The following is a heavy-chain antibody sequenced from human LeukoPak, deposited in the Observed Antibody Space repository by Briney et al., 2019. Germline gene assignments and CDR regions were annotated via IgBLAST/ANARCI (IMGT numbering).Heavy chain of an antibody. J-gene: IGHJ4*02. CDR3: AREENSPRYFDY. CDR1: GYSISSGYY. CDR2: IYYSGST. D-gene: IGHD6-6*01. V-gene: IGHV4-61*01. Sequence: SETLSLTCAVSGYSISSGYYWGWVRQPPGKGLEWIGYIYYSGSTNYNPSLKSRVTISVDTSKNQFSLKLSSVTAADTAVYYCAREENSPRYFDYWGQGTLVTVSS.